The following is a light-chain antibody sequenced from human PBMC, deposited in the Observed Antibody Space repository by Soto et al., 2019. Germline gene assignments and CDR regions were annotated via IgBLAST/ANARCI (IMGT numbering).Light chain of an antibody. CDR1: QSISGA. Sequence: EIVMTQSPATRSVSPGGRATLSCRASQSISGALAWYQQKPGQAPRLLIYGASTRATSFPARFSGSGSGTDFTLTISSLPSEDFAVYYCQQYNNWPVTFGQGTKVEIK. V-gene: IGKV3-15*01. CDR2: GAS. J-gene: IGKJ1*01. CDR3: QQYNNWPVT.